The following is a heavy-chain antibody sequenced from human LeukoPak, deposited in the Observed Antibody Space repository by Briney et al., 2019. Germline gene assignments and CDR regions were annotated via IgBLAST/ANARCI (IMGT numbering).Heavy chain of an antibody. Sequence: GGSLRLSCAGSGFSFSVYEMHWVRQAPGKGLEWNSDISSSGTTTYYADSVKGRFTISRDNAKNSLYLQMNSLRAEDTAVYYCTTLTVATNFVYWGQGTLVTVSS. CDR1: GFSFSVYE. CDR2: ISSSGTTT. D-gene: IGHD5-12*01. CDR3: TTLTVATNFVY. J-gene: IGHJ4*02. V-gene: IGHV3-48*03.